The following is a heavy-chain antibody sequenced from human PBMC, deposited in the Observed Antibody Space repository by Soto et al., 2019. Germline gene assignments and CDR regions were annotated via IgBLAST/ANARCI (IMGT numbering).Heavy chain of an antibody. Sequence: QVQLQESGPGLVKPSGTLSLTCAVSGGSISSSNWWSWVRQPPGKGLEWIGEIYHSGSTNYNPSLKSRVTIAVDKSKNQFSLELSSVTAADTAVYYCAREGPYSSGWYGDFDYWGQGTLVTVSS. CDR3: AREGPYSSGWYGDFDY. CDR2: IYHSGST. J-gene: IGHJ4*02. V-gene: IGHV4-4*02. D-gene: IGHD6-19*01. CDR1: GGSISSSNW.